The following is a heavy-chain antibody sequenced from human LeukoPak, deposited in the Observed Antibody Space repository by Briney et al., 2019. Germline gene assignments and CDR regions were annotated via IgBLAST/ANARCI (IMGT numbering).Heavy chain of an antibody. V-gene: IGHV3-7*01. CDR1: GFTFSNYW. CDR3: ARDFKAVARWDFDY. J-gene: IGHJ4*02. Sequence: PGGSLRLSCAASGFTFSNYWMSWVRQAPGKGLEWVANIKQDGSEKYYVDSVKGRFTISRDNAKNSLYLQMNSLRAEDTAVYYCARDFKAVARWDFDYWGQGTLVTVSS. CDR2: IKQDGSEK. D-gene: IGHD6-19*01.